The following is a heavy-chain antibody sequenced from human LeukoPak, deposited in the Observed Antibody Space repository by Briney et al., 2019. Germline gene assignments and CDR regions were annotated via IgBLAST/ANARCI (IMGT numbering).Heavy chain of an antibody. CDR2: ISSSSSSSI. J-gene: IGHJ4*02. Sequence: GGSLRLSCAASGFMFSAYAMNWVRQAPGKGLEWISYISSSSSSSIYYADSVKGRFTISRDNSKNTLYLQMNSLRAEDTAVYYCASIVVVPAANSGYWGQGTLVTVSS. V-gene: IGHV3-48*01. D-gene: IGHD2-2*01. CDR3: ASIVVVPAANSGY. CDR1: GFMFSAYA.